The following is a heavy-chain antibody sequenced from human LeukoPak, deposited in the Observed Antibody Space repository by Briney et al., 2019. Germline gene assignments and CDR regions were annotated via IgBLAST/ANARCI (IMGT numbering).Heavy chain of an antibody. D-gene: IGHD3-22*01. V-gene: IGHV3-30-3*01. CDR2: ISYDGSNK. J-gene: IGHJ4*02. Sequence: QPGRSLRLSCAASGFTFSSYAMHWVRQAPGKGLEWVAVISYDGSNKYYADSVKGRFTISRDNSKNTLYLQMNSLRAEDTAVYYCARDLGYYDSSGYHDYWGQGTLVTVSS. CDR3: ARDLGYYDSSGYHDY. CDR1: GFTFSSYA.